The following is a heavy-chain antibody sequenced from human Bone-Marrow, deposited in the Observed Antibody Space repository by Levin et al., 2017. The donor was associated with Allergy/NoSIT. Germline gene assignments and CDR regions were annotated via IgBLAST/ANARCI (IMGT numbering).Heavy chain of an antibody. CDR1: GGSVSSGGYS. CDR2: IYHSANT. V-gene: IGHV4-30-2*01. CDR3: ARAGDGCNYYAYAMDV. Sequence: PSETLSLTCAVSGGSVSSGGYSWNWVRQPPGKGLEWIGYIYHSANTYYNPSLRSRVTISVDRSRNQVSLQMTSVTAAATAVYYCARAGDGCNYYAYAMDVWGQGTTVSVSS. J-gene: IGHJ6*02. D-gene: IGHD5-24*01.